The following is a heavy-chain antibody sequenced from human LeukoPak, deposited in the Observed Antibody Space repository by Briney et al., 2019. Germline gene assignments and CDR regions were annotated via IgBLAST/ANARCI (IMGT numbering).Heavy chain of an antibody. J-gene: IGHJ4*02. CDR3: ARATGGWWFDY. Sequence: PSETLSLTCTVSGGSISDYYWTWIRQPSGKGLEWIGDIYHSGRTHYSPSLKSRVTISVDTSKNQFFLKLNSMTASDAAVYYCARATGGWWFDYWGQGTLVTVSS. CDR1: GGSISDYY. CDR2: IYHSGRT. D-gene: IGHD2-15*01. V-gene: IGHV4-59*01.